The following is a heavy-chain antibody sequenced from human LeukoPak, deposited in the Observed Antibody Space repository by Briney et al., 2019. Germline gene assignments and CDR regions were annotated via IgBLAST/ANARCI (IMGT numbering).Heavy chain of an antibody. V-gene: IGHV1-69*06. D-gene: IGHD3-10*01. CDR2: IIPIFGTA. J-gene: IGHJ4*02. Sequence: ALVKVSCKASGGTFSSYAISWVRQAPGQGLEWMGGIIPIFGTANYAQKFQGRVTITADKSTSTAYMELSSLRSEDTAVYYCALWFGELSSDYWGQGTLVTVSS. CDR3: ALWFGELSSDY. CDR1: GGTFSSYA.